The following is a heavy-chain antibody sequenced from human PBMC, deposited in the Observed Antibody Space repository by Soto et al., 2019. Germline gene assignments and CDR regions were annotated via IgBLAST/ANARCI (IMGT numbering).Heavy chain of an antibody. Sequence: ALRLSCAASGFPFTRYSMNWVRQAPGKGLEWVSSISSTTNYIYYGDSMEGRFTISRDNAKNSLYLEMNSLRAEDTAVYYCARESEDLTSNFDYWGQGTLVTVSS. V-gene: IGHV3-21*06. J-gene: IGHJ4*02. CDR1: GFPFTRYS. CDR3: ARESEDLTSNFDY. CDR2: ISSTTNYI.